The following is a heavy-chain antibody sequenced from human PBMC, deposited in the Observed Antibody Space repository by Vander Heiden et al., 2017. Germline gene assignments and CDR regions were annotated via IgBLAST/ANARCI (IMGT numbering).Heavy chain of an antibody. CDR2: IYWDDDK. J-gene: IGHJ4*02. CDR1: GFSLSTSGVG. D-gene: IGHD2-15*01. V-gene: IGHV2-5*02. Sequence: QSTLKESGPTLVKPTQTLTLTCTFSGFSLSTSGVGVGWIRQPPGKALEWLALIYWDDDKRYSPSLKSRLTITKDTSKIQVVLTMTNMDPVDTATYYCAHSPCSGGSCYSKVSFLFDYWGQGTLVTVSS. CDR3: AHSPCSGGSCYSKVSFLFDY.